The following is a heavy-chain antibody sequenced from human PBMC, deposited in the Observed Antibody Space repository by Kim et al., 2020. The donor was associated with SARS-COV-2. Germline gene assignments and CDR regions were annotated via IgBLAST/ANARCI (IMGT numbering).Heavy chain of an antibody. V-gene: IGHV3-7*03. D-gene: IGHD1-1*01. CDR1: GFSFSSYW. J-gene: IGHJ4*02. Sequence: GGSLRLSCAASGFSFSSYWMNWVRQAPGKGLEWVANIKADGREKYYVDSVKGRFTISRDNAQNSLYLQMNNLRVEDTALYYCARAYNDNDGGGGGQGTL. CDR3: ARAYNDNDGGG. CDR2: IKADGREK.